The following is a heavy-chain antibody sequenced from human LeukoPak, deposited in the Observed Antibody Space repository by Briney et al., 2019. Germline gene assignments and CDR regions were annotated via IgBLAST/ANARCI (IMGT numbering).Heavy chain of an antibody. J-gene: IGHJ6*02. Sequence: GGSLRLSFAASGFTVSSNYMSWVRQAPGKGLEWVSVIYSGGSTYYADSVKGRLTISRDNSKNTLYLQMNSLRAEDTAVYYCTRHAPVPVIGHGMGVWGQGTTVTVSS. D-gene: IGHD3-10*01. CDR3: TRHAPVPVIGHGMGV. V-gene: IGHV3-53*01. CDR2: IYSGGST. CDR1: GFTVSSNY.